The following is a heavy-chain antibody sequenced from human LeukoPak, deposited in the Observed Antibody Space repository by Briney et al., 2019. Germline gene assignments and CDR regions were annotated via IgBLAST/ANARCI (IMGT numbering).Heavy chain of an antibody. V-gene: IGHV4-59*01. CDR1: GGSISSYY. Sequence: SETLSLTCTVSGGSISSYYWSWIRQPPGKGLEWIGYIYYSGSTNYNPSPKSRVTISVDTSKNQFSLKLSSVTAADTAVYYCARGLLEYYYMDVWGKGTTVTVSS. CDR3: ARGLLEYYYMDV. J-gene: IGHJ6*03. CDR2: IYYSGST. D-gene: IGHD2-15*01.